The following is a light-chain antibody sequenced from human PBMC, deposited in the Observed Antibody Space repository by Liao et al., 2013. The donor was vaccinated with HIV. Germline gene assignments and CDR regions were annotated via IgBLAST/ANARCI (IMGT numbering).Light chain of an antibody. V-gene: IGLV3-1*01. CDR1: NLGDKF. CDR2: QNT. J-gene: IGLJ1*01. CDR3: QTWDFTTSFV. Sequence: SYELTQPPSVSVSPGQTASITCSGDNLGDKFACWYQLKPGQSPRLVIYQNTKRPSGIPERFSGSKSGNTATLTISGTQALDEADYYCQTWDFTTSFVFGTGTKVTVL.